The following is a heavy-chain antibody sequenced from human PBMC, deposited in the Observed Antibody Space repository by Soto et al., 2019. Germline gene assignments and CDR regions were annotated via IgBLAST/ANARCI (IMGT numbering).Heavy chain of an antibody. CDR2: ISGSGGTT. D-gene: IGHD2-2*01. CDR3: AKDLGYCSSTDCYDFYAMDV. CDR1: GFTFSTSA. V-gene: IGHV3-23*01. Sequence: EVQLLESGGGLVQPGGSLRLSCIASGFTFSTSAMNWVRQAPGKGLEWVSGISGSGGTTYYADSVKGRFTISRDNSKNTVYLQMNSLRAEDTAVYYCAKDLGYCSSTDCYDFYAMDVWGQGTTVTVSS. J-gene: IGHJ6*02.